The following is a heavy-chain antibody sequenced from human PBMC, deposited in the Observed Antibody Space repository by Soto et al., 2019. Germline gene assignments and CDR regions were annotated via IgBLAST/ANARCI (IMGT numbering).Heavy chain of an antibody. CDR3: VKWDGFGEY. Sequence: EVQLLESGGDLVQPGGSLRLSCAASGFTFSSNSMTWVRQAPGKGLEWVAGISSGGDNTWHADSVKGRFTISRDNSKNTMYQQMNSLRVDDTAVYYCVKWDGFGEYWGQGSLVTVSS. D-gene: IGHD3-10*01. V-gene: IGHV3-23*01. J-gene: IGHJ4*02. CDR2: ISSGGDNT. CDR1: GFTFSSNS.